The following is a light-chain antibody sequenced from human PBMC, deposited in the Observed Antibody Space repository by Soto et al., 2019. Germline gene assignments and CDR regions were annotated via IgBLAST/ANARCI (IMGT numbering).Light chain of an antibody. CDR3: QQYGTSEII. J-gene: IGKJ5*01. V-gene: IGKV3-20*01. Sequence: EIVLTQSPGTLSLSPGERATLSCRASQRPSNSHVAWYLLKPGQAPRLLIFDTSSRATGIPDRFSGSVSGTDFTLTISRLEPEDFAVFYCQQYGTSEIIVGQGTRLEIK. CDR2: DTS. CDR1: QRPSNSH.